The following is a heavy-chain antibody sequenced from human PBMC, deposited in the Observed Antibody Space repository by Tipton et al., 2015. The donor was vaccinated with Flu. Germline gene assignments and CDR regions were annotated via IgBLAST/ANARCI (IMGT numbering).Heavy chain of an antibody. J-gene: IGHJ6*02. D-gene: IGHD2-15*01. CDR2: IFHDGTT. V-gene: IGHV4-4*09. CDR1: GGSFTNYY. CDR3: ARGGDISDV. Sequence: TLSLTCTVSGGSFTNYYWSWLRQPPGTGLEWIGDIFHDGTTNYHPSLWSRVTMSLDMSKNQLSLRLGSVTVADTAVYYCARGGDISDVWGQGTTVTVPS.